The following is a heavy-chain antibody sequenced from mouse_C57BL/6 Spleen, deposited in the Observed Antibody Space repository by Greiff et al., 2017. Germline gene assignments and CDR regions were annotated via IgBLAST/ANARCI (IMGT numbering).Heavy chain of an antibody. D-gene: IGHD1-1*01. CDR3: ARDYYGSSYPYWYFDV. CDR1: GYSITSGYY. V-gene: IGHV3-6*01. CDR2: IRYDGSN. Sequence: EVKLQESGPGLVKPSQSLSLTCSVTGYSITSGYYWNWIRQFPGNKLEWMGYIRYDGSNNYNPSLKNRISITRDTSKNQFFLKLNSVTTEDTATYYGARDYYGSSYPYWYFDVWGTGTTVTVSS. J-gene: IGHJ1*03.